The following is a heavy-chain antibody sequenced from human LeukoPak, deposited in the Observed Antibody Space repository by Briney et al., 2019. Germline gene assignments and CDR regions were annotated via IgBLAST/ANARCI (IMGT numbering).Heavy chain of an antibody. D-gene: IGHD3-22*01. V-gene: IGHV4-39*07. J-gene: IGHJ3*02. CDR1: GGSIGTNTYY. Sequence: SETLSLTCTVSGGSIGTNTYYWGWIRQPPGKGLEWIGSIYYSGRTYYNPSLKSRVTISVDTSKNQFSLKLSSVTAADTAIYYCARVHVNSGYYFGDAFDIWGQGTMVTVSS. CDR3: ARVHVNSGYYFGDAFDI. CDR2: IYYSGRT.